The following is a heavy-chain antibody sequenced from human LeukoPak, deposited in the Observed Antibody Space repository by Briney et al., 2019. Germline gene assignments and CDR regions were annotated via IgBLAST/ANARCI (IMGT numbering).Heavy chain of an antibody. Sequence: SQTLSLTCTVSGGSISSGGYYWSWIRRHPGKGLEWIGYIYYSGSTYYNPSLKSRVIISVDTSKNQFSLKLSSVTAADTAVYYCARVGMITRACDYWGQGTLVTVSS. J-gene: IGHJ4*02. CDR1: GGSISSGGYY. CDR3: ARVGMITRACDY. CDR2: IYYSGST. V-gene: IGHV4-31*03. D-gene: IGHD3-16*01.